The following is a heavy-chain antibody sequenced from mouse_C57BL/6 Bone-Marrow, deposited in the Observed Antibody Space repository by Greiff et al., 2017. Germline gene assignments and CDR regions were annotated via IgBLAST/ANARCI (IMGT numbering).Heavy chain of an antibody. CDR2: IRNKANGYTT. V-gene: IGHV7-3*01. J-gene: IGHJ4*01. CDR3: ARYRPGGYAMDY. Sequence: EVKLVESGGGLAPPWGSPLLCLSSSLFTFTYYYISWVRQPPGKALEWLGFIRNKANGYTTEYSASVKGRFTISRDNSQSILYLQMNALRAEDSATYYCARYRPGGYAMDYWGQGTSVTVSS. CDR1: LFTFTYYY.